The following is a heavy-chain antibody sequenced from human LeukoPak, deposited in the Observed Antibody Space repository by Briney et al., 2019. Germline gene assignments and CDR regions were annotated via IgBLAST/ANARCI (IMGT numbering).Heavy chain of an antibody. CDR1: GGTFSSYA. Sequence: GASVKVSCKASGGTFSSYAISWVRQAPGQGLEWMGGIIPIFGTANYAQKFQGRVTITADESTSTAYMELSSLRSEDTAVYYCARDGGAVAGTRFDYWGQGTLVTVSS. CDR2: IIPIFGTA. J-gene: IGHJ4*02. V-gene: IGHV1-69*01. CDR3: ARDGGAVAGTRFDY. D-gene: IGHD6-19*01.